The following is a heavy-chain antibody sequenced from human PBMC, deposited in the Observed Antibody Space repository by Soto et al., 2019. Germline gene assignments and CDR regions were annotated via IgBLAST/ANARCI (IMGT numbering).Heavy chain of an antibody. V-gene: IGHV4-59*02. CDR2: MYFGGSF. D-gene: IGHD1-26*01. Sequence: QMQLQASGPGLVKPSETLSLTCNVSGASVSHGYWSWIRQPPGKGLEWIGFMYFGGSFNYNPSLTRRATISVKTSKNQFSMKLTYVTDSDTAVYYCARSSYASPGFAVDPWGQGTLVTVSS. CDR1: GASVSHGY. CDR3: ARSSYASPGFAVDP. J-gene: IGHJ5*02.